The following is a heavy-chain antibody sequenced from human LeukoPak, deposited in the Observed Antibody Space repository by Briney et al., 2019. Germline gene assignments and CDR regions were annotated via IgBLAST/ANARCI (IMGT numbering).Heavy chain of an antibody. V-gene: IGHV4-61*02. CDR1: GGSISSGSYY. J-gene: IGHJ5*02. CDR2: IYTSGST. Sequence: PSETLSLTCTVSGGSISSGSYYWSWIRQPAGKGLEWIGRIYTSGSTNYNPSLKSRVTISVDTSKNQFSLKLSSVTAADTAVYYCARVPAAGAESWFDPWGQGTLVTVSS. D-gene: IGHD6-13*01. CDR3: ARVPAAGAESWFDP.